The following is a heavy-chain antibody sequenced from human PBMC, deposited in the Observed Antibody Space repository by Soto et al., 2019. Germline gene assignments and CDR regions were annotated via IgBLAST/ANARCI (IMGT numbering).Heavy chain of an antibody. Sequence: GGSLRLSCAASGFTFSSYSMDGVRKAPGKGLEGVSSISSSSSYIYYADSVKGRFTISRDNAKNSLYLQMNSLRAEDTAVYYCARDPPSGFGVVSRSDYWGQGTLVTVSS. D-gene: IGHD3-3*01. CDR1: GFTFSSYS. J-gene: IGHJ4*02. CDR2: ISSSSSYI. V-gene: IGHV3-21*01. CDR3: ARDPPSGFGVVSRSDY.